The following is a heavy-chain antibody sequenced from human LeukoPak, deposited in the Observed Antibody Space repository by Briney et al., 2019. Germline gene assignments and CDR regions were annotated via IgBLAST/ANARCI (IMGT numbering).Heavy chain of an antibody. J-gene: IGHJ5*02. V-gene: IGHV3-23*01. CDR2: VSGSGDTT. CDR3: AKLAVYDILTGYYKNWFDP. Sequence: PGGSLRLSCAASGFTFSNFAMTWVRQAPGKGLEWVSGVSGSGDTTYYADSVRGRFTISRENSKNILYLQMNSLRAEDTALHFCAKLAVYDILTGYYKNWFDPWGQGTLVSVSS. CDR1: GFTFSNFA. D-gene: IGHD3-9*01.